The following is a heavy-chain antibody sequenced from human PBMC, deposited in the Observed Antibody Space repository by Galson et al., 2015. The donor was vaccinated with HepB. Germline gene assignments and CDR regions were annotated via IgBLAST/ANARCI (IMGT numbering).Heavy chain of an antibody. J-gene: IGHJ3*02. CDR3: ATRDRAPAYAFDI. CDR1: GYTLIELS. V-gene: IGHV1-24*01. CDR2: FDPEEGEA. Sequence: SVKVSCKVSGYTLIELSMHWVRQAPGKGLEWMGGFDPEEGEAIYTQKFQGRVTMTEDTSTETAYVELSGLRSEDTAVYYCATRDRAPAYAFDIWGQGTMVTVSS. D-gene: IGHD3-22*01.